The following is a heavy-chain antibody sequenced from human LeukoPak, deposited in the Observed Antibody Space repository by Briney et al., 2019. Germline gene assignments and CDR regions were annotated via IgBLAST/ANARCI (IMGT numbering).Heavy chain of an antibody. CDR3: ARDRATYYYGSGSSRFDP. J-gene: IGHJ5*02. V-gene: IGHV4-34*01. CDR1: GGSFSGYY. D-gene: IGHD3-10*01. Sequence: SETLSLTCAVYGGSFSGYYWSWIRQPPGKGLEWIGEINHSGSTNYNPSLKSRVTISVDTSKNQFSLKLSSVTAADTAVYYCARDRATYYYGSGSSRFDPWGQGTLVTVSS. CDR2: INHSGST.